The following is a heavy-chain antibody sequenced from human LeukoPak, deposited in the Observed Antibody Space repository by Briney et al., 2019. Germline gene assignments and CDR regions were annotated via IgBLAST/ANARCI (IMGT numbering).Heavy chain of an antibody. Sequence: PGGSLRLSCAASGFTFSTYGMHWVRQAPGKGLEWVAVIWYDGSNKYYADSVKGRFTISRDNSKNTLYLQMNSLRVEDTAVYYCAGYDSSGYYYSVSAFDIWGQGTMVTVSS. CDR2: IWYDGSNK. D-gene: IGHD3-22*01. V-gene: IGHV3-33*01. CDR1: GFTFSTYG. J-gene: IGHJ3*02. CDR3: AGYDSSGYYYSVSAFDI.